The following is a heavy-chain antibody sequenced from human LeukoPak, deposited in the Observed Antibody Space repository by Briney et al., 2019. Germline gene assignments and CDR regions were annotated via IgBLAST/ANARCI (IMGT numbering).Heavy chain of an antibody. Sequence: SVKVSCKASGGTFSSYAISWVRQAPGQGLEWMGRIIPIFGIANYAQKFQGRVTITADKSTSTAYMELSSLRSEDTAVYYCAGHLEFGIFGVVTTPPDVWGQGTTVTVSS. CDR2: IIPIFGIA. J-gene: IGHJ6*02. CDR1: GGTFSSYA. V-gene: IGHV1-69*04. CDR3: AGHLEFGIFGVVTTPPDV. D-gene: IGHD3-3*01.